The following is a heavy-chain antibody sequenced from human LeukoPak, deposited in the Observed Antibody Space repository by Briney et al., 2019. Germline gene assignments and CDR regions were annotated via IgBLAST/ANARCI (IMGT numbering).Heavy chain of an antibody. CDR1: GFTVSSNY. D-gene: IGHD3-10*01. V-gene: IGHV3-66*01. CDR2: IDSGGST. CDR3: ARGGVHSSFDY. Sequence: PGGSLRLSCAASGFTVSSNYMSWVRQAPGKGLEWVSVIDSGGSTFYADSVKGRFTISRDNSKNTLYLQMNSLRAEDTAVYYCARGGVHSSFDYWGQGTLVTASS. J-gene: IGHJ4*02.